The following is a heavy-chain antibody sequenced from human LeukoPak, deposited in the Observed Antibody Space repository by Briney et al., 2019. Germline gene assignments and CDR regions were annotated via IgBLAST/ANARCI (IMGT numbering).Heavy chain of an antibody. CDR1: GYSFNAYY. CDR2: INPNSGDT. J-gene: IGHJ4*02. D-gene: IGHD3-10*01. V-gene: IGHV1-2*02. Sequence: ASVKVSCKASGYSFNAYYKHWVRQAPGQGLEYMGWINPNSGDTNSSQKFQDRVTLTRDTSITTAYMELSSLTSDDTAVYYCARAYGSGTSYHPDYWGQGTLVTVSS. CDR3: ARAYGSGTSYHPDY.